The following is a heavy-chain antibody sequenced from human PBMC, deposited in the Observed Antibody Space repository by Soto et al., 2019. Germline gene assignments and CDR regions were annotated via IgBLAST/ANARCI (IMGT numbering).Heavy chain of an antibody. V-gene: IGHV1-69*12. CDR3: AKGAVAGTPTSYYYYGMDV. D-gene: IGHD6-19*01. Sequence: QVPLLQSGAEVKKPGSSVRVSFEASGGTFRTYAISWVRQAPGQGLEWMGEIIPIFGTVNYAQKFQGRVTITADESTTTVYMDLRSLRSEDTAVYYCAKGAVAGTPTSYYYYGMDVWGQGTTVTVSS. CDR1: GGTFRTYA. J-gene: IGHJ6*02. CDR2: IIPIFGTV.